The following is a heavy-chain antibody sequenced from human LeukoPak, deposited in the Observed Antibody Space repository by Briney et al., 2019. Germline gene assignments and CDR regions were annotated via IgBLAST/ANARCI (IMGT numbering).Heavy chain of an antibody. CDR2: IYYSGST. J-gene: IGHJ4*02. D-gene: IGHD6-19*01. CDR1: GGSISSSSYY. V-gene: IGHV4-39*01. CDR3: ARHRPSGKYYFDY. Sequence: SETLSLTCTVSGGSISSSSYYWGWIRQPPGKGLEWIGSIYYSGSTYYNPSLKSRVTISVDTSKNQFSLKLSSVTAADTAVYYCARHRPSGKYYFDYWGQGTLVTVSS.